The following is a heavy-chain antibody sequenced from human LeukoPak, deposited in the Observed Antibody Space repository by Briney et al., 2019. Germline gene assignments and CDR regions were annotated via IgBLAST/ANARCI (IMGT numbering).Heavy chain of an antibody. V-gene: IGHV3-7*01. J-gene: IGHJ5*02. CDR3: AREVRKVVVAANWFDP. CDR1: GITFSTSW. Sequence: PGGSLRLSCAASGITFSTSWMSWVRQVPGKGLEWVANIKQDGSEKYYVDSVKGRFTISRDNAKNSLYLQMNSLRAEDTAVYYCAREVRKVVVAANWFDPWGQGTLVTVSS. CDR2: IKQDGSEK. D-gene: IGHD2-15*01.